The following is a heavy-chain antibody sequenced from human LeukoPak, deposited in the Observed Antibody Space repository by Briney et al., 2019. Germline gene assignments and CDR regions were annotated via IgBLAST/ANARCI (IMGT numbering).Heavy chain of an antibody. CDR3: ARETGDLGY. D-gene: IGHD7-27*01. CDR2: INPNSGGT. V-gene: IGHV1-2*02. CDR1: GYTFTGYY. Sequence: ASVKVSCKASGYTFTGYYMHWVRQAPGQGLEWMGWINPNSGGTNYARKFQGRVTMTRDTSISTAYVELSRLRSDDTAVYYCARETGDLGYWGQGTLVTVSS. J-gene: IGHJ4*02.